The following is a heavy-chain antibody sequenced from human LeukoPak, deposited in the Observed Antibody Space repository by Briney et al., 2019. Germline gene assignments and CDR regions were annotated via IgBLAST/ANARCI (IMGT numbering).Heavy chain of an antibody. J-gene: IGHJ5*02. CDR3: ARAYDYDFWSGYRFDP. D-gene: IGHD3-3*01. Sequence: ASVKVSCKASGYTFTSYGISWVRQAPGQGLEWVGWISAYNGNTNYAQKLQGRVTMTTDTSTSTAYMELRSLRSDDTAVYYCARAYDYDFWSGYRFDPWGQGTLVTVSS. CDR1: GYTFTSYG. V-gene: IGHV1-18*01. CDR2: ISAYNGNT.